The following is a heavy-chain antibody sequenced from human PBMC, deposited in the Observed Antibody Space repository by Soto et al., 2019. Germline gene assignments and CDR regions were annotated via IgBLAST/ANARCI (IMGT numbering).Heavy chain of an antibody. J-gene: IGHJ5*02. Sequence: SVKVSCKASGGTFSSYTISWVRQAPGQGLEWMGRIIPILGIANYAQKFQGRVTITADKSTSTAYMELSSLRSEDTAVYYCARAGIAVAGATPTRFDPWGQGTLVTVSS. V-gene: IGHV1-69*02. CDR2: IIPILGIA. CDR1: GGTFSSYT. CDR3: ARAGIAVAGATPTRFDP. D-gene: IGHD6-19*01.